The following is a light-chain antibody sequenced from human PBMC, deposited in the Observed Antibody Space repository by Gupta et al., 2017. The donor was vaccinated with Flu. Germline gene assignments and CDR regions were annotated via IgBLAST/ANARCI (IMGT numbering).Light chain of an antibody. CDR1: RVIRNG. Sequence: RVTITCRTSRVIRNGLGWYQQLPGKAPQRLIYAASILESGIPSRFSGSAFGTEFTLTINSLQPEDSATYYCLYFQRDPPMYTFGQGTKLEI. V-gene: IGKV1-17*01. J-gene: IGKJ2*01. CDR3: LYFQRDPPMYT. CDR2: AAS.